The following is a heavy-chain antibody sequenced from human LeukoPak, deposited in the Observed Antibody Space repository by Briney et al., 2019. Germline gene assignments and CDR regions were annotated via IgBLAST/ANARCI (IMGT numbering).Heavy chain of an antibody. J-gene: IGHJ6*02. Sequence: GGSLRLSCAASGFTFSNYGMSWVRQAPGKGLEWVSAIGGSGDSTYYADSVKGRFTISRDNSKNTLYLQMNSLRAEDTAVYYCAKLPPIAAGITYYYGMDVWGQGTSVTVSS. CDR2: IGGSGDST. CDR3: AKLPPIAAGITYYYGMDV. V-gene: IGHV3-23*01. D-gene: IGHD6-13*01. CDR1: GFTFSNYG.